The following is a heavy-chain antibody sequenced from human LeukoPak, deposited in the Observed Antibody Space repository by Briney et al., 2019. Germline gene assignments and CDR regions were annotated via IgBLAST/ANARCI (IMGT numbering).Heavy chain of an antibody. CDR2: VYYSGST. CDR1: GGSISSSSYY. Sequence: PSETLSLTCTVSGGSISSSSYYWGWIRQPPGKGLEWIGSVYYSGSTYYNPSLKSRVTISVDTSKNQFSLKLSSVTAADTAVYYCARNVDTAMPSEGWFDPWGQGTLVTVSS. J-gene: IGHJ5*02. CDR3: ARNVDTAMPSEGWFDP. V-gene: IGHV4-39*01. D-gene: IGHD5-18*01.